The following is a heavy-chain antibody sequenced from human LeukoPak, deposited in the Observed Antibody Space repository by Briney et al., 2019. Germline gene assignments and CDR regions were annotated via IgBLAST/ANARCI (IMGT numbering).Heavy chain of an antibody. Sequence: GGSLRLSCAASGFTFSSYSMNWVRQAPGKGLEWVSYMSSSSTIYYADSVKGRFTISRDNAKNSLYLQMNSLRDEDTAVYYCARAPGGSSGYYPYFDYWGQGTLVTVSS. CDR1: GFTFSSYS. V-gene: IGHV3-48*02. J-gene: IGHJ4*02. CDR2: MSSSSTI. D-gene: IGHD3-22*01. CDR3: ARAPGGSSGYYPYFDY.